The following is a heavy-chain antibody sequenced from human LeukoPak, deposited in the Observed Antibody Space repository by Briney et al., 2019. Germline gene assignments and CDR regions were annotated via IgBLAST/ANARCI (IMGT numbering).Heavy chain of an antibody. CDR1: GYTFTSYG. D-gene: IGHD4-11*01. V-gene: IGHV1-18*01. Sequence: GASVKVSFKASGYTFTSYGISWVRQAPGQGLEWMGWISTYNGNTNYAQKLQGRVTMTTDTSTTTAYMELRSLTSDDTAVYYCARDPTTQTFDYWGQGTLVTVSS. CDR3: ARDPTTQTFDY. J-gene: IGHJ4*02. CDR2: ISTYNGNT.